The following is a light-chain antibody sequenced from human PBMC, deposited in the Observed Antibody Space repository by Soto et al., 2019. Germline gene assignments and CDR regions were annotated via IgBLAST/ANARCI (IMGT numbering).Light chain of an antibody. CDR3: QHSYGTPLT. V-gene: IGKV1-39*01. CDR1: QSISNY. Sequence: DMEMTQSPSSLSASVGDRVTITCRASQSISNYLNWYQHKPGKVPKLLIYAASSLQSGVPTRFSGSGSVTDFTLTINSLQPEDFATYYCQHSYGTPLTFGGGTKIEIK. J-gene: IGKJ4*01. CDR2: AAS.